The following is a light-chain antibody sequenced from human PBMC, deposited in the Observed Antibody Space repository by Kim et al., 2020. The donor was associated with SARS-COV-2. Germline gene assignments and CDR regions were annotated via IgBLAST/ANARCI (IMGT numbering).Light chain of an antibody. CDR2: AAS. Sequence: SAAVGDRVTITCRASRGISNYLAWYQQKPGKIPTLLVYAASALQSGVPSRFSGSGSGTDFTLTINSLQPDDVATYYCQNYNSAPRTFGRGTKLEI. CDR1: RGISNY. J-gene: IGKJ4*02. CDR3: QNYNSAPRT. V-gene: IGKV1-27*01.